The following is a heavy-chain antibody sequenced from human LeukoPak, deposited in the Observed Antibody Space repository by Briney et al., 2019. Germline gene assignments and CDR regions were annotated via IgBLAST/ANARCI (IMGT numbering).Heavy chain of an antibody. V-gene: IGHV4-59*06. D-gene: IGHD3-10*01. J-gene: IGHJ4*02. CDR1: GGSISSYY. CDR2: IYYSGST. Sequence: SETLSLTCTVSGGSISSYYWSWIRQHPGKGLEWIGYIYYSGSTYYNPSLKSRVTISVDTSKNQFSLKLSSVTAADTAVYYCARVSVLLWFGFDYWGQGTLVTVSS. CDR3: ARVSVLLWFGFDY.